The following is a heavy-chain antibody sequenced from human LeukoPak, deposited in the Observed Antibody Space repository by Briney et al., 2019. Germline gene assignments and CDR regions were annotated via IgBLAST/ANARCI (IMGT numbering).Heavy chain of an antibody. J-gene: IGHJ3*02. CDR1: GYSISSGYY. Sequence: SETLSLTCTVSGYSISSGYYWGWIRQPPGRGLEWIGSIYHSGTSYYNPSLKSRVTISVDTSKNQFSLNLSSVTAAHTAVYYCARDLGRYYDRGTLSAFDIWGQGTMVTVSS. CDR3: ARDLGRYYDRGTLSAFDI. V-gene: IGHV4-38-2*02. CDR2: IYHSGTS. D-gene: IGHD3-9*01.